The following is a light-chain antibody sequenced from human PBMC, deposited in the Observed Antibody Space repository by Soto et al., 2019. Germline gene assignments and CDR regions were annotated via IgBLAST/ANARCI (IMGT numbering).Light chain of an antibody. CDR3: ASWDDSLTLV. CDR1: NSNIGDKA. Sequence: QSVLTQPPSASGTPGQRVTISCSGSNSNIGDKAVTWYQQIPGTAPKVVIHSDDQRPSGVPERFSGSKSGNSASLAISAVKSEDEADYFCASWDDSLTLVFGGGTKVTVL. V-gene: IGLV1-44*01. CDR2: SDD. J-gene: IGLJ2*01.